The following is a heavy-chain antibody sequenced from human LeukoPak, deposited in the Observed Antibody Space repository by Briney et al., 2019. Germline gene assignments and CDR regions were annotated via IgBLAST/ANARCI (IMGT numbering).Heavy chain of an antibody. CDR3: ARDSTGIAVAGNSPDFDY. V-gene: IGHV1-18*01. CDR2: ISAYNGNT. Sequence: ASVEVSCKASGYTFTSNGISWVRQAPGQGLEWMGWISAYNGNTNYAQKLQGRVTMTTDTSTSTAYMELRSLRSDDTAVYYCARDSTGIAVAGNSPDFDYWGQGTLVTVSS. D-gene: IGHD6-19*01. CDR1: GYTFTSNG. J-gene: IGHJ4*02.